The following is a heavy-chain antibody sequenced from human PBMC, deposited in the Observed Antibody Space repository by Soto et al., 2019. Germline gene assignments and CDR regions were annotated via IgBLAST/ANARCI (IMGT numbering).Heavy chain of an antibody. CDR3: ARRGVWFGEIDY. CDR2: IDPKSGDT. V-gene: IGHV1-2*02. J-gene: IGHJ4*02. CDR1: EYTFTGYY. D-gene: IGHD3-10*01. Sequence: QVQLVQSGAEVKKPGASVKVSCKASEYTFTGYYIHWVRQAPGQGLEWMGWIDPKSGDTSHAQKFQGRVTMTRDTSLSTAYMELSSLRSDDTALYYCARRGVWFGEIDYWGQGTLVTVSS.